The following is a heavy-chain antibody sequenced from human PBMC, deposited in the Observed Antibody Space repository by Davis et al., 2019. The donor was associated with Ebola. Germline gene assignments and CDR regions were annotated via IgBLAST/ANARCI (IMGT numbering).Heavy chain of an antibody. V-gene: IGHV3-30*18. CDR2: ISYDGSNK. J-gene: IGHJ6*04. CDR1: GFTFSGYG. CDR3: AKAKWEVEYHYSGMDV. Sequence: GESLKISCAASGFTFSGYGMHWVRQAPGKGLEWVAVISYDGSNKYYADSVKGRFTISRDNSKNTLYLQMNSLRTEDTAVYLCAKAKWEVEYHYSGMDVWGKGTTVTVSS. D-gene: IGHD1-26*01.